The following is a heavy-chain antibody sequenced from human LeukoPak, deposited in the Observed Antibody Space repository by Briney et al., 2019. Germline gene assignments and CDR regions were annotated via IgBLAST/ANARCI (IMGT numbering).Heavy chain of an antibody. CDR3: ATYCGGDCSFDP. J-gene: IGHJ5*02. CDR1: GYTLTELS. V-gene: IGHV1-24*01. CDR2: FDPEDGET. D-gene: IGHD2-21*02. Sequence: ASVKVSCTVSGYTLTELSMHWVRQAPGKGLEWMGGFDPEDGETIYAQKFQGRVTVTEDASTDTAYMELSSLRSEDTAVYYCATYCGGDCSFDPWGQGTLVTVSS.